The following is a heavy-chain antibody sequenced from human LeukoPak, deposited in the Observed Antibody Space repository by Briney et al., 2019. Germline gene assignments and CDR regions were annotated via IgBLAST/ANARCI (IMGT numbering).Heavy chain of an antibody. J-gene: IGHJ4*02. V-gene: IGHV3-23*01. Sequence: GGSLRLSCAASGFTFGSYAMSWVRQAPGKGLEWVSAISGSRSYTYYADSVKGRFTISRDNSKNTLYLQMNSLRVEDTAVYSCARFYSGSGTIRDYWGQGTLVTVSS. CDR3: ARFYSGSGTIRDY. CDR1: GFTFGSYA. D-gene: IGHD3-10*01. CDR2: ISGSRSYT.